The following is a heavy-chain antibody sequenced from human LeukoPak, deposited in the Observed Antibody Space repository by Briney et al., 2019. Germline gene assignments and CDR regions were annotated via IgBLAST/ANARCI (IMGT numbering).Heavy chain of an antibody. CDR1: GFTVSSNY. CDR3: ARDIYSYGPGIGY. CDR2: IYSGGSI. Sequence: PGGSLRLSCAASGFTVSSNYMSWVRQAPGKGLERVSVIYSGGSIYYADSVKGRFTISRDNSKNTLYLQMNSLRAEDTAVYYCARDIYSYGPGIGYWGQGTLVTVSS. J-gene: IGHJ4*02. V-gene: IGHV3-53*01. D-gene: IGHD5-18*01.